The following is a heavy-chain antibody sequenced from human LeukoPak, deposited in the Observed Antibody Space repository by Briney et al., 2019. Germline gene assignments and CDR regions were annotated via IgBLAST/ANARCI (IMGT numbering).Heavy chain of an antibody. CDR2: IYYSGST. CDR1: GGSIRSYF. D-gene: IGHD3-10*01. Sequence: SETLSLTCTVSGGSIRSYFWSWIRQPPGKGLEWIGYIYYSGSTNYNPSLKSRVTISVDTSKNQFSLQLSSVTAADTAVYYCARGLRAFTLVRGVFDYWGQGTLVTVSS. J-gene: IGHJ4*02. CDR3: ARGLRAFTLVRGVFDY. V-gene: IGHV4-59*01.